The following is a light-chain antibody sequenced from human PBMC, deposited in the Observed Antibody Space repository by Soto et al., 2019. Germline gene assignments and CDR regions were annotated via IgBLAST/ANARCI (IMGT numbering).Light chain of an antibody. J-gene: IGKJ1*01. CDR3: QQYNQWPRT. CDR1: QSISGY. V-gene: IGKV3-15*01. Sequence: EIVMTQSPVTLSLSPGERATLSCRASQSISGYVAWYQQKPGQAPSLLIYDASSRATGIPARFSGSGSGTESPPTSSILPSEDFAVYYCQQYNQWPRTFGQGTPVEIK. CDR2: DAS.